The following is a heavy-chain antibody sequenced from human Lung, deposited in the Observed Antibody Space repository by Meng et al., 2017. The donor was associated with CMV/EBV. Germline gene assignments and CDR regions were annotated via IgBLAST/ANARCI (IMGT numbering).Heavy chain of an antibody. CDR3: ARHSGDFISWGVPYGLDV. CDR2: MYPGDSDI. Sequence: GGSXRLXCQGSGSSFTSYWIGWVRQMPGKGLEWMGIMYPGDSDIRYSPSFQGQVTMSADKSISTAYLQWSSLKASDTSIYYCARHSGDFISWGVPYGLDVWXQGPTVTVSS. D-gene: IGHD3-16*01. CDR1: GSSFTSYW. J-gene: IGHJ6*02. V-gene: IGHV5-51*01.